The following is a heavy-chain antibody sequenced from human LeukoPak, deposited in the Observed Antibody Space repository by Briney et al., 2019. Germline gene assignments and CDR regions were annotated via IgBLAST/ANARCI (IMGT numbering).Heavy chain of an antibody. CDR1: GYTVTSYR. J-gene: IGHJ4*02. Sequence: ASVKVSCKASGYTVTSYRISWVRQAPGQGLEWMGWISAYNGNTNYVQNFQGRVTMTTDTSTSTAYMELRSLRSADTAVFYCARITHRDGDHLDYWGQGTLVTVSS. CDR2: ISAYNGNT. V-gene: IGHV1-18*01. D-gene: IGHD4-17*01. CDR3: ARITHRDGDHLDY.